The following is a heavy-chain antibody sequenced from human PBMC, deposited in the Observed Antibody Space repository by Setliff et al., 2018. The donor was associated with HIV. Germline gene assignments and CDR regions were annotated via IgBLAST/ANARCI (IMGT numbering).Heavy chain of an antibody. J-gene: IGHJ4*02. CDR3: AKDPRAAVATICDY. V-gene: IGHV3-23*01. CDR1: GFTFSSYA. D-gene: IGHD5-12*01. CDR2: ISGSGGST. Sequence: AGGSLRLSCAASGFTFSSYAMSWVRQAPGKGLEWVSAISGSGGSTYYADSVKGRFTISRDNSKNTLYLQLNSLRAEDTAVYYCAKDPRAAVATICDYWGQGTLVTVSS.